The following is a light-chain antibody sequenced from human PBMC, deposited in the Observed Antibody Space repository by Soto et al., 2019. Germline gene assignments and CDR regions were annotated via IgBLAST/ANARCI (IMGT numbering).Light chain of an antibody. V-gene: IGLV2-23*01. CDR3: FSFTSTNTHV. Sequence: ALTQPASVSGSPGQSVTISCTGTSSDFGSYKFVSWYQHHPGKVPKVIIYETRKRPSGVSDRFSGSKSGNTASLTISGLQAEDEADYYCFSFTSTNTHVFGSGTKVTVL. CDR1: SSDFGSYKF. J-gene: IGLJ1*01. CDR2: ETR.